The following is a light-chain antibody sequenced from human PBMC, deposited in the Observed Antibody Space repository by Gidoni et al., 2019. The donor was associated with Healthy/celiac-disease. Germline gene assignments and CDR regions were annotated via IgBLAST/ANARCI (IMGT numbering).Light chain of an antibody. Sequence: EIVLTQSPGTLSLSPGERATLSCRASQSVSSSYLAWYQQKPGQAPRLLIYGASSRATGIPDRFSGSGSGTDFTLTISRLEPEDFAVYYCQQYGSSLPTFXGXTKVEIK. V-gene: IGKV3-20*01. CDR2: GAS. CDR1: QSVSSSY. CDR3: QQYGSSLPT. J-gene: IGKJ4*01.